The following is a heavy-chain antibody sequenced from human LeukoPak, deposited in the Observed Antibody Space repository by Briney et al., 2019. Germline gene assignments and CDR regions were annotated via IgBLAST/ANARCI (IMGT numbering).Heavy chain of an antibody. CDR2: ISSSSSTI. Sequence: GGSLRLSCAASGFTFSSYGMNWVRQAPGKGLEWVSYISSSSSTIYYADSVKGRFTISRDNAKNSVYLQMNSLRAEDTAVYYCARGAGGYSYGWCDYWGRGTLVSVSS. V-gene: IGHV3-48*01. CDR1: GFTFSSYG. D-gene: IGHD5-18*01. CDR3: ARGAGGYSYGWCDY. J-gene: IGHJ4*02.